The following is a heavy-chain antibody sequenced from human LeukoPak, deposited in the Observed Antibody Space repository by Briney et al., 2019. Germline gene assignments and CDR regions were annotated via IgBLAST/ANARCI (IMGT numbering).Heavy chain of an antibody. CDR1: GGSISSYY. J-gene: IGHJ3*02. Sequence: PSETLSLTCTVSGGSISSYYWSWIRQPPGKGLEWIGYIYYSRSTNYNPSLKSRVTISVDTSKNQFSLKLSSVTAADTAVYYCARDARGAFDIWGQGTMVTVSS. V-gene: IGHV4-59*01. CDR2: IYYSRST. CDR3: ARDARGAFDI.